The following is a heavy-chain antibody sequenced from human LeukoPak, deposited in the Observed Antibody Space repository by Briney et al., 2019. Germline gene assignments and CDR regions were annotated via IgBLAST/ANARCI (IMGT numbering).Heavy chain of an antibody. D-gene: IGHD1-26*01. CDR2: IYYIGSI. J-gene: IGHJ4*02. CDR1: GGSISSGGY. CDR3: ARHGSYSLAF. Sequence: SETLSLTCAVSGGSISSGGYWSWLRQPPGKGLEWIGQIYYIGSINYNPSLESRVIMSLDKSTNQLSLRFNSVTAADTAVYYCARHGSYSLAFWGQGDLVTVSS. V-gene: IGHV4-4*02.